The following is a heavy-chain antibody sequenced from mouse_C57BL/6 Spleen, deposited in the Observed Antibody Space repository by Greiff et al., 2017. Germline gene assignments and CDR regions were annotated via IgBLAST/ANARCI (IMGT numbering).Heavy chain of an antibody. D-gene: IGHD1-2*01. V-gene: IGHV1-18*01. Sequence: DVKLQASGPELVKPGASVKIPCKASGYTFTDYNMDWVKQSHGKSLEWIGDINPNNGGTIYNQKFKGKATLTVDKSSSTAYMELRSLTSEDTAVYYCARRGTLLRNFDYWGQGTTLTVSS. J-gene: IGHJ2*01. CDR3: ARRGTLLRNFDY. CDR2: INPNNGGT. CDR1: GYTFTDYN.